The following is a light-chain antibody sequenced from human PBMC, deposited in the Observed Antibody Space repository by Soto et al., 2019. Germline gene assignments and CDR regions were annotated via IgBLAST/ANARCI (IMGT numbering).Light chain of an antibody. J-gene: IGLJ1*01. Sequence: QSALTQPASVSGSPGQSITLSCTGTSSDVGDYNYVSWYQQHPGKAPKLMIYDVSNRPSGVSNRFSGSKSGSTASLTISGLQAEDEADYYCSSYTSSTTRVFGTGTKVTVL. V-gene: IGLV2-14*01. CDR3: SSYTSSTTRV. CDR2: DVS. CDR1: SSDVGDYNY.